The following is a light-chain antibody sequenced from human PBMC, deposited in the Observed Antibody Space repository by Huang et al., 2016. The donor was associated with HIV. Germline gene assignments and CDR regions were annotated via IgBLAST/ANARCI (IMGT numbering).Light chain of an antibody. V-gene: IGKV3-11*01. CDR1: QSVSSY. Sequence: EIVLTQSPATLSLSPGERATLSCRASQSVSSYLAWYQQKPGQAPRLLIFDASTMATGIPARFSGSWSVTDFTLTISSLEPEDFAVYYCQQRSNWPAGFGQGTKWKSN. J-gene: IGKJ1*01. CDR3: QQRSNWPAG. CDR2: DAS.